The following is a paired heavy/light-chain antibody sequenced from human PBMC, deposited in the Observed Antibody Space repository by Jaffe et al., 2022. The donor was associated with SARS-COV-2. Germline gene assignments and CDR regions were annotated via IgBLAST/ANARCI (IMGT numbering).Light chain of an antibody. CDR2: GAS. V-gene: IGKV3-20*01. Sequence: EIVLTQSPGTLSLSPGERATLSCRASQSVSSSYLAWYQQKPGQALRLLIYGASSRATGIPDRFSGSGSGTDFTLTISRLEPEDFAVYYCQQYGSSPYTFGQGTKLEIK. J-gene: IGKJ2*01. CDR3: QQYGSSPYT. CDR1: QSVSSSY.
Heavy chain of an antibody. Sequence: EVQMLESGGGLVQPGGSQRLSCTVSGFTFSSYTMSWVRQAPGKGLEWVSSISGSGGSTSYADSVKGRFTISRDNSKNTLYLQMNSLRAEDTAVYHCAKKSCNNCHGYFDSWGQGTLVTVSS. V-gene: IGHV3-23*01. J-gene: IGHJ4*02. CDR1: GFTFSSYT. D-gene: IGHD1-1*01. CDR2: ISGSGGST. CDR3: AKKSCNNCHGYFDS.